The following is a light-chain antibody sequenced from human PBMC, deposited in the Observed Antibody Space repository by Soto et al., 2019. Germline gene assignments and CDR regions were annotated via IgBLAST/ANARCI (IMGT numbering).Light chain of an antibody. J-gene: IGLJ1*01. V-gene: IGLV1-47*01. Sequence: SVLTQPPSASGTPGQRVTNSCPGSSSNIGSNYVYWYQHLTGTPPKLLISRNSQRPSGVPERFSGSKSGTSASLAIRGLRSEDEADYYCATWDKSLNNYVFGTGTKGT. CDR3: ATWDKSLNNYV. CDR2: RNS. CDR1: SSNIGSNY.